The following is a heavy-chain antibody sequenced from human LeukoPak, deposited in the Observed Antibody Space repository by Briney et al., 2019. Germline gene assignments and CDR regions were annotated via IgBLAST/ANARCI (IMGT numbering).Heavy chain of an antibody. Sequence: PSETLSLTCTVSGGSISSYYWSWIRQPPGKGLEWIGYIYYSGSTNYNPSLKSRVTISVDTSKNQFSLKLSSVTAADTAVYYCANGYSSDYYYGMDVWGQGTTVTVSS. CDR1: GGSISSYY. D-gene: IGHD5-18*01. V-gene: IGHV4-59*08. CDR3: ANGYSSDYYYGMDV. CDR2: IYYSGST. J-gene: IGHJ6*02.